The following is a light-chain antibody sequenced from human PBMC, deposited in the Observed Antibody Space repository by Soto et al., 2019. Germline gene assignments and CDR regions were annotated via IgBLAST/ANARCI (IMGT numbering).Light chain of an antibody. Sequence: EIVMTQSPATLSVSPGERATLSCRASQSVSSNLAWYQQKPGQAPRLLIYGAFTRATDIPARFSGSGSGTEFTLTISSLKSEDFAVYYCQQYNNPITFGQGTRLEIK. J-gene: IGKJ5*01. CDR3: QQYNNPIT. CDR1: QSVSSN. CDR2: GAF. V-gene: IGKV3-15*01.